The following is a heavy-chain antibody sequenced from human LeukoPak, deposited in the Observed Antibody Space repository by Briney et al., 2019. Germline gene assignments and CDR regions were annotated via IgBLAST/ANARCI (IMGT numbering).Heavy chain of an antibody. CDR2: IYYSGST. V-gene: IGHV4-59*13. CDR1: GGSISSYY. D-gene: IGHD3-22*01. J-gene: IGHJ3*02. CDR3: ARRHTYYYDSSGYPLDAFDI. Sequence: SETLSLTCTVSGGSISSYYWSWIRQPPGRGREGLGNIYYSGSTNYNPSLKSRVAISVDTSKNQFSLKLSSVTAADTAVYYCARRHTYYYDSSGYPLDAFDIWGQGTMVTVSS.